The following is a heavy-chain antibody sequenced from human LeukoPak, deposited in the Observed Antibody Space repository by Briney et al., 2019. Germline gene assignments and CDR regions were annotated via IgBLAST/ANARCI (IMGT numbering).Heavy chain of an antibody. D-gene: IGHD2-15*01. V-gene: IGHV4-39*07. Sequence: SSETLSLTCTVSGDSISRSNSYWGWIRQPPGKGLEWIGSIYFSGSTYYNPSLKSRVTISVDTSKNQFSLKLSSVTAADTAVYYCAVVVVVAAPNWGQGTLVTVSS. CDR1: GDSISRSNSY. CDR2: IYFSGST. J-gene: IGHJ4*02. CDR3: AVVVVVAAPN.